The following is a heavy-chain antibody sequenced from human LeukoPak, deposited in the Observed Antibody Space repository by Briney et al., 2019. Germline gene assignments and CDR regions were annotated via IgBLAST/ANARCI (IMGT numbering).Heavy chain of an antibody. V-gene: IGHV1-8*01. Sequence: ASVKVSCKASGYTFTSYDINWVRQATGQGLEWMGWMNPNSGNTGYAQKFQGRVTMTRNTSISTAYMELSSLRSEDTAVYYCARGKEQETIAAHDPWGQGTLVTVSS. J-gene: IGHJ5*02. CDR3: ARGKEQETIAAHDP. CDR1: GYTFTSYD. D-gene: IGHD6-6*01. CDR2: MNPNSGNT.